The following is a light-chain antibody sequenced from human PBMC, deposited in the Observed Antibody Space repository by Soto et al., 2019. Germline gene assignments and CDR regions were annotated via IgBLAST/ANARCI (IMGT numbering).Light chain of an antibody. Sequence: QSALTQPASVSGSPGQSITISCTGTSSDVGGYNYVSWYQQHPGKAPKLMIYDVSNRPSGVSNRFSGSKSGNTASLTISGLQAEDEADYYCSSYPSSSPLGHVVFGGGTKLTVL. J-gene: IGLJ2*01. CDR2: DVS. CDR1: SSDVGGYNY. CDR3: SSYPSSSPLGHVV. V-gene: IGLV2-14*01.